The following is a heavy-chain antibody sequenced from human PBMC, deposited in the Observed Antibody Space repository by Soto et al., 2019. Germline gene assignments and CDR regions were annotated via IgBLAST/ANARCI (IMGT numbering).Heavy chain of an antibody. CDR2: IIPIFGTA. D-gene: IGHD4-4*01. V-gene: IGHV1-69*13. Sequence: SVKVSCKASGGTFSSYAISWVRQAPGQGLEWMGGIIPIFGTANYAQKFQGSVTITADESTSTAYMELSSLRSEDTAVYYCARVGNYVRYYYYYGMDVWGQGTTVTVSS. CDR3: ARVGNYVRYYYYYGMDV. J-gene: IGHJ6*02. CDR1: GGTFSSYA.